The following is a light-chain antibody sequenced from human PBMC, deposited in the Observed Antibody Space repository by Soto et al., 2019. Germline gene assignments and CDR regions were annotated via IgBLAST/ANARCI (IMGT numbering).Light chain of an antibody. CDR2: AAS. Sequence: IVLMQSPATLSVSPGARATLSCMASQGVSSNLAWYQQKPGQAPRLLIYAASTRATGIPARFSGSGSGTEFTLTISSLQSEDFAVYYWQQYNNWPPLTFGGGTKVEIK. V-gene: IGKV3-15*01. CDR1: QGVSSN. CDR3: QQYNNWPPLT. J-gene: IGKJ4*01.